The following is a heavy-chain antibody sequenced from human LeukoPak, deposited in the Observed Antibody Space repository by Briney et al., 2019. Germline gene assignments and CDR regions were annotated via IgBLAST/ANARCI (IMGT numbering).Heavy chain of an antibody. CDR1: GYTFTSYY. Sequence: ASVKVSCKASGYTFTSYYMHWVRQAPGQGLEWMGIINPSGGSTSYAQKFQGRVTMTRDTSTSTVYMGLSSLRSEDTAVYYCAREGYYDSSGSQAPEYFQHWGQGTLVTASS. V-gene: IGHV1-46*01. CDR3: AREGYYDSSGSQAPEYFQH. J-gene: IGHJ1*01. CDR2: INPSGGST. D-gene: IGHD3-22*01.